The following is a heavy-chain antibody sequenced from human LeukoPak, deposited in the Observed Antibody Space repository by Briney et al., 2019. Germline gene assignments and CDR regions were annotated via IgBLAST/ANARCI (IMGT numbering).Heavy chain of an antibody. CDR1: GFTFSNYG. CDR2: LSGSGDIT. CDR3: AKRGNAISFFDP. J-gene: IGHJ5*02. D-gene: IGHD2/OR15-2a*01. Sequence: GGSLRLSCAASGFTFSNYGMYWVRQAPGKGLEWVSGLSGSGDITYYTDSVKGRFTISRDNSKNTLYLEMNNLRAEDTALYYCAKRGNAISFFDPWGQGTLVTVS. V-gene: IGHV3-23*01.